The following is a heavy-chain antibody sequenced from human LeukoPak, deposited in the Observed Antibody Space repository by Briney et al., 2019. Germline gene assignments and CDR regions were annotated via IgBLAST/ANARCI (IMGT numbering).Heavy chain of an antibody. J-gene: IGHJ4*02. D-gene: IGHD1-26*01. V-gene: IGHV4-39*01. CDR2: VYYTGST. CDR1: GGSISSKSYY. Sequence: SETLSLTCTVSGGSISSKSYYWGWIRQPPGKGLEWIGIVYYTGSTYYAPSLKSRVTISIDTSKNQFSLKLTSVTAADTAVYYCARGDFSGSFVDYWGQGTLVTVSS. CDR3: ARGDFSGSFVDY.